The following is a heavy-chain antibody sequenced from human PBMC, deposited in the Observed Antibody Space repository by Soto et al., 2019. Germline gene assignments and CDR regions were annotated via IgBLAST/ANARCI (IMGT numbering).Heavy chain of an antibody. V-gene: IGHV1-3*04. CDR3: ARDSWVTTSRFDH. CDR1: GYTFTASA. Sequence: QVQLVQSGAEVKIPGASLKVSCKASGYTFTASAMHWVRQAPGQRPEWMGWIDTGNGNTEYSQKFQGRVIITRDTFASTVYMDLISLRSEDTAVYYCARDSWVTTSRFDHWGQGTLVTVSS. J-gene: IGHJ4*02. CDR2: IDTGNGNT. D-gene: IGHD5-18*01.